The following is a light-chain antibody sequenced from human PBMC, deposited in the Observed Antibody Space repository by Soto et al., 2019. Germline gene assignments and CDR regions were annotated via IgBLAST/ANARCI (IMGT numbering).Light chain of an antibody. Sequence: QSALTQPASVSGSPGQSITISCTGTSSDVGGYNYVSWYQQHPGKAPKLMIYXVSNRPSGVSNXFSGSKSGNTASLTISGLQXXDEADYYCSSYTSSSTLVFGTGTKVTVL. V-gene: IGLV2-14*01. CDR2: XVS. J-gene: IGLJ1*01. CDR1: SSDVGGYNY. CDR3: SSYTSSSTLV.